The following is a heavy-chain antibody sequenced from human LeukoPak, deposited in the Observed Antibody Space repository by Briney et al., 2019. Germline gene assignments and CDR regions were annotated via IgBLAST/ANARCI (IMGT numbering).Heavy chain of an antibody. CDR3: ARVDCRSTSCSPFDY. V-gene: IGHV3-30*04. D-gene: IGHD2-2*01. CDR1: GFTFSSFS. CDR2: ILYDGSTQ. Sequence: PGGSLRLSCAASGFTFSSFSMHWVRQAPGKGLEWLAVILYDGSTQYYADSVRGRSTASRDNSKDTLYLQMTSLRVEDTAVYYCARVDCRSTSCSPFDYWGQGTLVTVSS. J-gene: IGHJ4*02.